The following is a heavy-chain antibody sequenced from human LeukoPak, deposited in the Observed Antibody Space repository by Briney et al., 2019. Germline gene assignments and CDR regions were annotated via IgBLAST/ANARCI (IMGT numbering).Heavy chain of an antibody. CDR1: GGSISSYY. J-gene: IGHJ4*02. V-gene: IGHV4-59*08. CDR2: IFYSGST. Sequence: SETLSLTCTVSGGSISSYYWSWMWQPPGKGLQWIGYIFYSGSTNYNPSLKSRVTISVDTSKNQFSLKLSSVTAADTAVYYCARLQFDSGYYHEVDYWGQGTLVTVSS. D-gene: IGHD3-22*01. CDR3: ARLQFDSGYYHEVDY.